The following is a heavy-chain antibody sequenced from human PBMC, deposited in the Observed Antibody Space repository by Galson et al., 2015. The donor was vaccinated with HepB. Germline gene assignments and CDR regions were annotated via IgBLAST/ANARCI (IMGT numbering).Heavy chain of an antibody. Sequence: SLRLSCAAAGFTVSSSYMSWVRQAPGKGLEWVSLIYTGGSTYYADSVKGRFTISRDSSKNTLHFQMSSLRAEDTAVYYCARGYAVGGTWKDAFDIWGQGTMVTVSS. J-gene: IGHJ3*02. CDR3: ARGYAVGGTWKDAFDI. CDR2: IYTGGST. V-gene: IGHV3-53*01. CDR1: GFTVSSSY. D-gene: IGHD1-26*01.